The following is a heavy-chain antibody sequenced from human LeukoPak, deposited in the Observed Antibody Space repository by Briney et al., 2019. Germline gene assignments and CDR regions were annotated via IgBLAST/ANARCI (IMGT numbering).Heavy chain of an antibody. Sequence: GGSLRLSCAASGFTFSSYAMSWVRQAPGKGLEWVSAISGSGGSTYYADSVKGRFTISRDNSKNTLYLQMNSMRAEDTAVYYCAKWDYDSSGYYPFDYWGQGTLVTVSS. V-gene: IGHV3-23*01. CDR1: GFTFSSYA. CDR3: AKWDYDSSGYYPFDY. D-gene: IGHD3-22*01. CDR2: ISGSGGST. J-gene: IGHJ4*02.